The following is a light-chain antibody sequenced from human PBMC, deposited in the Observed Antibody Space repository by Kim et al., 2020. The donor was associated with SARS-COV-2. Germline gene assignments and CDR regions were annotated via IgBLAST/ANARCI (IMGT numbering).Light chain of an antibody. CDR1: SSNIGSNF. CDR3: GTWDSSLNVYV. CDR2: DKD. V-gene: IGLV1-51*01. Sequence: QSVLTQPPSVSAASGQRVTISCSGTSSNIGSNFVAWHQKFPGTHPKIIIFDKDKRPSGIPDRFSGSQSGKSATLTITGLQTGDEADYYCGTWDSSLNVYVFGAGTKVTVL. J-gene: IGLJ1*01.